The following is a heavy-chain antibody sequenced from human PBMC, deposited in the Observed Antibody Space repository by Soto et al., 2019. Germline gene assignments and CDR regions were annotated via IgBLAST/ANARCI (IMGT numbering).Heavy chain of an antibody. CDR1: GFTFTSYA. CDR2: MSRGGGST. D-gene: IGHD3-10*01. Sequence: EVQLLESGGGLVQPGGSLRLSCAASGFTFTSYAMSWVRQAPGKGLEWVSGMSRGGGSTYYADSVKGRFTISRDNSKNPVYLQMNRLTVDETAVYDSAKDSSVGEGADFDCWGQGTLVTPAS. J-gene: IGHJ4*02. V-gene: IGHV3-23*01. CDR3: AKDSSVGEGADFDC.